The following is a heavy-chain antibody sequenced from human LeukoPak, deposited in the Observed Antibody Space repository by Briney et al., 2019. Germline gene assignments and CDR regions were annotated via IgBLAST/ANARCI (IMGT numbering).Heavy chain of an antibody. CDR1: GFTFSSYG. D-gene: IGHD3-9*01. CDR3: AKDRNPYYDISFYHYGMDV. J-gene: IGHJ6*02. CDR2: ISYDGSNK. V-gene: IGHV3-30*18. Sequence: QTGGSLRLSCAASGFTFSSYGMHWVRQAPGKGVEWVAVISYDGSNKYYADSVKGRFTISRDNSKSTLYVQMNSLRAEDTAVYYCAKDRNPYYDISFYHYGMDVWGQGTTVTVSS.